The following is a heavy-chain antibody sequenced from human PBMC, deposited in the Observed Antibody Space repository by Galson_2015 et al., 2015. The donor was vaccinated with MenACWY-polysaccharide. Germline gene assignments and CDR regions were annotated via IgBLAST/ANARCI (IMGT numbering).Heavy chain of an antibody. CDR1: GGSTSSYY. CDR3: ARDRFGYFDYFFDM. J-gene: IGHJ3*02. Sequence: SETLSLTCTVSGGSTSSYYWTWIRQPPGKGLEWIGYVSFSGSTNYNPSLKSRVTMSTDSSKRQFFLNLTAVTAADTAVYYCARDRFGYFDYFFDMWGQGTMVTVSS. V-gene: IGHV4-59*01. CDR2: VSFSGST. D-gene: IGHD3-9*01.